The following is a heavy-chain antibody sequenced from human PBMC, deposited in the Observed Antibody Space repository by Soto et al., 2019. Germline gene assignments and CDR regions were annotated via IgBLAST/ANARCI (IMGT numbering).Heavy chain of an antibody. J-gene: IGHJ6*02. V-gene: IGHV1-3*01. D-gene: IGHD3-16*02. Sequence: ASVKVSCKASGYTFTSYAMHWVRQAPGQRLEWMGWINAGSGNTKYSQKFQGRVTITRDTSASTAYMELSSLRSEDTAVYYCARDPVRDGYGMDVWGQGTTVTVSS. CDR3: ARDPVRDGYGMDV. CDR2: INAGSGNT. CDR1: GYTFTSYA.